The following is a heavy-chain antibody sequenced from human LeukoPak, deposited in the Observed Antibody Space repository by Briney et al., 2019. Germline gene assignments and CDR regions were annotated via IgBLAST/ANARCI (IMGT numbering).Heavy chain of an antibody. Sequence: SETLSLTCAVYGGSFSGYYWSWIRQPPGKGLEWIGEINHSGSTNYNPSLKSRVTISVDRSKNQFSLKLSSVTAADTAVYYCARDHYRILDYWGQGTLVTVSS. CDR3: ARDHYRILDY. J-gene: IGHJ4*02. V-gene: IGHV4-34*01. CDR2: INHSGST. CDR1: GGSFSGYY. D-gene: IGHD4-11*01.